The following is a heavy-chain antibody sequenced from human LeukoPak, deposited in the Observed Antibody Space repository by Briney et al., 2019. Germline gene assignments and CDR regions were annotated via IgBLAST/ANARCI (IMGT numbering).Heavy chain of an antibody. CDR2: INHSGST. V-gene: IGHV4-34*01. CDR3: ARGRNYDFWSGYYEGDYYYGMDV. J-gene: IGHJ6*02. D-gene: IGHD3-3*01. Sequence: SETLSLTCAVYGGSFSGYYWSWIRQPPGKGLEWIGEINHSGSTNYNPSLKSRVTISVDTSKNRFSLKLSSVTAADTAVYYCARGRNYDFWSGYYEGDYYYGMDVWGQGTTVTVSS. CDR1: GGSFSGYY.